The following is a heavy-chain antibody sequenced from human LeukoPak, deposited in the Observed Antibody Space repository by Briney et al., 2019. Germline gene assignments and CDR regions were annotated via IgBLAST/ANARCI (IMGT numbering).Heavy chain of an antibody. CDR3: ARVMGSGWTGFDY. J-gene: IGHJ4*02. V-gene: IGHV4-59*01. CDR2: TYDSGYT. D-gene: IGHD6-19*01. Sequence: PSETLSLTCTVSGGSISSYYWTWIRLPPGKGLEWIGYTYDSGYTNYNPSLKSRVTISVDMPKNQFSLKLSSVTAADTAVYYCARVMGSGWTGFDYWGQGTLVTVSS. CDR1: GGSISSYY.